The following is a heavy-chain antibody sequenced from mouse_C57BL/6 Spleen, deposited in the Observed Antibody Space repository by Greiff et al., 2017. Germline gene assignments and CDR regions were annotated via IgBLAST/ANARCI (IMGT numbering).Heavy chain of an antibody. Sequence: QVQLQQSGAELMKPGASVKLSCKATGYTFTGYWIEWVKQRPGHGLEWIGELLPGSGSTNYNEKFKGKATFTADTSANTAYMQLSSLTTEDSASYYCARNYYGSSKYFDVWGTGTTVTVSS. J-gene: IGHJ1*03. V-gene: IGHV1-9*01. CDR1: GYTFTGYW. D-gene: IGHD1-1*01. CDR2: LLPGSGST. CDR3: ARNYYGSSKYFDV.